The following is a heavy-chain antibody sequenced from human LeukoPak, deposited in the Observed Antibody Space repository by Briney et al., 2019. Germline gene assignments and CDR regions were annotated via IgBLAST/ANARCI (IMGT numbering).Heavy chain of an antibody. CDR1: GFSFSTYT. CDR3: ARSSLTRGYF. CDR2: ISGGNGSA. V-gene: IGHV3-23*01. D-gene: IGHD5-24*01. J-gene: IGHJ4*02. Sequence: GGSLRLSCAASGFSFSTYTMNWVRQAPRKGLEWVSGISGGNGSASYADSVKGRFTISRDNSKNTANLQMNSLRADDTAVYYCARSSLTRGYFWGQGTLVTVSS.